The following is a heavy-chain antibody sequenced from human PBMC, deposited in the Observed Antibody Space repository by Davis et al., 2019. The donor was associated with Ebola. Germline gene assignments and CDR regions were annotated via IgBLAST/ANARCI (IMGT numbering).Heavy chain of an antibody. V-gene: IGHV3-53*05. D-gene: IGHD3-22*01. J-gene: IGHJ4*02. CDR1: GFTVSSNY. CDR3: AILDYYDSSGYPDY. CDR2: IFSGGST. Sequence: GESLKISCAASGFTVSSNYMSWVRQAPGKGLEWVSVIFSGGSTYYADSVKGRFTISRDNSKNTLYLQMNSLRAEDTAVYYCAILDYYDSSGYPDYWGQGTLVTVSS.